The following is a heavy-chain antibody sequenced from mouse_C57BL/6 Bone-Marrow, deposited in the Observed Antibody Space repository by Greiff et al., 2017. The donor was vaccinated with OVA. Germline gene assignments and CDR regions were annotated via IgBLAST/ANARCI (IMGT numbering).Heavy chain of an antibody. J-gene: IGHJ1*03. CDR3: ARRIYYDYDGAWYFDV. CDR2: IDPNSGGT. CDR1: GYTFTSYW. D-gene: IGHD2-4*01. Sequence: VQLQQPGAELVKPGASVKLSCKASGYTFTSYWMHWVKQRPGRGLEWIGRIDPNSGGTKYNEKFKSKATLTVDKSSSTAYMQLSSLTSEDSAVYYCARRIYYDYDGAWYFDVWGTGTTVTVSS. V-gene: IGHV1-62-3*01.